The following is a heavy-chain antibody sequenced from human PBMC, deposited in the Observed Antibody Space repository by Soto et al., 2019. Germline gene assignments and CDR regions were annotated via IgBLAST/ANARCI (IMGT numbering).Heavy chain of an antibody. V-gene: IGHV3-64*01. CDR3: ARDYCPGGVCYTIFDY. J-gene: IGHJ4*02. Sequence: HPGGSLRLSCAASGFTFSSYAMHWVRQAPGKGLEYVAGISGNGGSTHYANSVKGRFTISRDNSKSTLYLQMGSLRAEDMAVYYCARDYCPGGVCYTIFDYWGQGTLVTVSS. CDR2: ISGNGGST. D-gene: IGHD2-8*02. CDR1: GFTFSSYA.